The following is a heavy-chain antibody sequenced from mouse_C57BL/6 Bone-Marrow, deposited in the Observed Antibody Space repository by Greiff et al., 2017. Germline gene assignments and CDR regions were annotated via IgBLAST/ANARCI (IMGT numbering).Heavy chain of an antibody. CDR2: ISSGGDYI. D-gene: IGHD1-1*01. V-gene: IGHV5-9-1*02. CDR3: TREDYYGSSYRWYFDV. Sequence: EVQGVESGEGLVKPGGSLKLSCAASGFTFSSYAMSWVRQTPEKRLEWVAYISSGGDYIYYADTVKGRFTISRDNARNTLYLQMSSLKSEDTAMYYCTREDYYGSSYRWYFDVWGTGTTVTVSS. CDR1: GFTFSSYA. J-gene: IGHJ1*03.